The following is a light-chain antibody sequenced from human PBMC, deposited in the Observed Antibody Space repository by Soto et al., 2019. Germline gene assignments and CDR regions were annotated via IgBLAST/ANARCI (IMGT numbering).Light chain of an antibody. J-gene: IGLJ1*01. CDR1: KLGDQF. CDR3: QAWDSSTGV. CDR2: QDF. Sequence: SYELTQPPSVSVSPGQTASITCSGDKLGDQFASWYQQKSGQSPVLLIYQDFKRPSGSPERFSGSNSGNTATLTISGAQAVDEADYYCQAWDSSTGVFGTGTKVTVL. V-gene: IGLV3-1*01.